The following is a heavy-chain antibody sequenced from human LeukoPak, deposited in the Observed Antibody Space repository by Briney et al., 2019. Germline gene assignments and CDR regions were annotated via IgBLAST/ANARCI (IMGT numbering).Heavy chain of an antibody. Sequence: SETLSLTCTVSGGSISSGDYYWSWIRQPPGKGLEWIGYIYYSGSTYYNPSLKSRVTISVDTSKNQFSLKLSSVTAADTAVYYCARAWGAWGNDYWGQGTLVTVSS. CDR2: IYYSGST. V-gene: IGHV4-30-4*08. CDR1: GGSISSGDYY. CDR3: ARAWGAWGNDY. D-gene: IGHD3-16*01. J-gene: IGHJ4*02.